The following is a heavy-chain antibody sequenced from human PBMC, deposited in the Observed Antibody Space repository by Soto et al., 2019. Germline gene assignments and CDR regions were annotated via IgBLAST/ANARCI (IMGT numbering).Heavy chain of an antibody. V-gene: IGHV1-8*01. CDR2: MNPNSGNT. D-gene: IGHD3-3*01. Sequence: GASVKVSCKASGYTFTSYDTNWVRQATGQGLEWMGWMNPNSGNTGYAQKFQGRVTMTRNTSISTAYMELSSLRSEDTAVYYCARLFKRRGIWSGYHPRHYYYYMDVWGKGTTVTVSS. CDR1: GYTFTSYD. CDR3: ARLFKRRGIWSGYHPRHYYYYMDV. J-gene: IGHJ6*03.